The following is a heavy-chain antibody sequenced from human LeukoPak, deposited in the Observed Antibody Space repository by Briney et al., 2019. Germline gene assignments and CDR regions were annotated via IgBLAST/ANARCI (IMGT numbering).Heavy chain of an antibody. V-gene: IGHV4-31*03. Sequence: SETLSLTCTVSGGSISSGGYYWSWIRQHPGKGLEWIGYIYYSGSTYYNPSLKSRVTISVDTSKNQFSLKLSSVTAADTAVYYCARERKGVGALEDYWGQGTLVTVSS. CDR1: GGSISSGGYY. CDR3: ARERKGVGALEDY. CDR2: IYYSGST. D-gene: IGHD1-26*01. J-gene: IGHJ4*02.